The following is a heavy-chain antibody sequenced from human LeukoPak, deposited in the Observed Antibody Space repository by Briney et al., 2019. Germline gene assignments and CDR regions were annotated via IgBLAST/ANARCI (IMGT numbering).Heavy chain of an antibody. V-gene: IGHV3-23*01. Sequence: GGSLRLSCAASGFTFSSCAMSWVRQTPGKGLEWVSTISGSGGSTYYADSVKGRFTSSRDNSKNTLYLQMSSLRPEDTAVYYCATPHPATYGDYRTLYYWGQGTLVTVSS. CDR2: ISGSGGST. CDR3: ATPHPATYGDYRTLYY. J-gene: IGHJ4*02. CDR1: GFTFSSCA. D-gene: IGHD4-17*01.